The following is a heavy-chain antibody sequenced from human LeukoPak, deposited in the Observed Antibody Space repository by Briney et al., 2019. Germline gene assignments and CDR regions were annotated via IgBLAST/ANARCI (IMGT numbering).Heavy chain of an antibody. Sequence: GGSQRLSCAASGFTFSSYSMNWVRHAPGKGLECVSYISSSRSTIIYADSVKGRFHISRDKAKNSMYLQMNSLRTEGTAVYYCARKFGPARRTGSMDVGGKGSTVTV. CDR1: GFTFSSYS. CDR3: ARKFGPARRTGSMDV. D-gene: IGHD3-16*01. V-gene: IGHV3-48*01. CDR2: ISSSRSTI. J-gene: IGHJ6*03.